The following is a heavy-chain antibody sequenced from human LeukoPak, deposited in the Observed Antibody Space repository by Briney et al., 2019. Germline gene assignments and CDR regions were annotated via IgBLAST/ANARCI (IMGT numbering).Heavy chain of an antibody. V-gene: IGHV4-4*07. CDR2: IYTRGST. CDR3: AREHLIAAQGNEWFDP. D-gene: IGHD6-25*01. Sequence: SETLSLTCAVYGGSFSGYYWSWIRQPAGKGLEWIGRIYTRGSTNYNPSLKSRATISVDTSKNQFSLKLSSVTATDTAVYYCAREHLIAAQGNEWFDPWGQGPLVTVSS. CDR1: GGSFSGYY. J-gene: IGHJ5*02.